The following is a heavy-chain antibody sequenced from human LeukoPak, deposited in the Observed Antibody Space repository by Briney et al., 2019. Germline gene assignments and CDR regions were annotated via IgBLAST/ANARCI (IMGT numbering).Heavy chain of an antibody. V-gene: IGHV3-21*01. CDR3: ARQVGVDDAFDI. J-gene: IGHJ3*02. CDR1: GGSISSSS. CDR2: ISSGSSYI. D-gene: IGHD1-26*01. Sequence: PSETLSLTCTVSGGSISSSSYYWGWTRQPPGKGLEWVSSISSGSSYIFYADSVKGRFTISRDNAKNSLYLQMNSLRAEDTAVYYCARQVGVDDAFDIWGQGTMVTISS.